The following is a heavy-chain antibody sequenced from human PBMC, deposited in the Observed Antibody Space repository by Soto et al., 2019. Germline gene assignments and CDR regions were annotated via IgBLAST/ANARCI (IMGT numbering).Heavy chain of an antibody. CDR1: GGSFSSISNHY. J-gene: IGHJ5*02. V-gene: IGHV4-61*01. Sequence: TSETLSLTCTFSGGSFSSISNHYCSWIRQPPGKGLEWIGYISYSGSTSYNPSLKSRLIISVDTSQNQVSLKLSSVTAADTAVYYCARAGDFWSGYYGFDPWGQGTLVTVSS. CDR3: ARAGDFWSGYYGFDP. D-gene: IGHD3-3*01. CDR2: ISYSGST.